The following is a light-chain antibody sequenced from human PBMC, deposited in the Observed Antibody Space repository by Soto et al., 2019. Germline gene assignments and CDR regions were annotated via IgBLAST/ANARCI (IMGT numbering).Light chain of an antibody. CDR2: GVT. CDR1: HNDIGTYDY. Sequence: QSALTQPTSVSGSPGQSITISCTGNHNDIGTYDYVSWYQQHPGRAPRLLIHGVTTRPSGISGRFSASKSGLTASLTISGLQPEDEADYYCSSFTSNRIYVFGPGTKLTRP. J-gene: IGLJ1*01. V-gene: IGLV2-14*03. CDR3: SSFTSNRIYV.